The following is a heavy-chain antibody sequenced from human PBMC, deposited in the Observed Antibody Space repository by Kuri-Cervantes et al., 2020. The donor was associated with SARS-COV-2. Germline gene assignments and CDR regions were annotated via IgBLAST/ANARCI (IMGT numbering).Heavy chain of an antibody. J-gene: IGHJ4*02. Sequence: GESLKISCAASGFTFSSYGMHWVRQAPGKGLEWVAVISYDGSNKYYADSVKGRFTISRDNSKNTLYLQMNSLRAEDTAVYYCAKGGLDSGWGYWGQGTLVTVSS. V-gene: IGHV3-30*18. CDR3: AKGGLDSGWGY. CDR2: ISYDGSNK. CDR1: GFTFSSYG. D-gene: IGHD6-19*01.